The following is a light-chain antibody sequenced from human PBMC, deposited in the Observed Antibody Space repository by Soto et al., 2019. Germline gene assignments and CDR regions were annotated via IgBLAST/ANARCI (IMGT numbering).Light chain of an antibody. CDR1: SSDVGGYNY. CDR2: DVT. V-gene: IGLV2-11*01. J-gene: IGLJ1*01. Sequence: QSALTQPRSVSGSPGQSVTISCTGTSSDVGGYNYVSWYQQHPGKAPKLMIYDVTKRPSGVPDRFSGSKSGNTASLTISGLQAEDEADYSCSSYAGGYTYVFGTGTQLTVL. CDR3: SSYAGGYTYV.